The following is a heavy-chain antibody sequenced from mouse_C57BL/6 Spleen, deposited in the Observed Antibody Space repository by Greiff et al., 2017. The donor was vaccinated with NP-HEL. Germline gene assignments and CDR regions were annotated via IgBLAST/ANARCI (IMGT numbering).Heavy chain of an antibody. V-gene: IGHV1-53*01. Sequence: VKLQQPGTELVKPGASVKLSCKASGYTFTSYWMHWVKQRPGQGLEWIGIINPSNGGTNYNEKFKSKATLTVDKSSSTAYMQLSSLTSEDSAVYYGARVTGASCFAYWGQGTLVTVSA. CDR3: ARVTGASCFAY. J-gene: IGHJ3*01. CDR2: INPSNGGT. CDR1: GYTFTSYW. D-gene: IGHD4-1*01.